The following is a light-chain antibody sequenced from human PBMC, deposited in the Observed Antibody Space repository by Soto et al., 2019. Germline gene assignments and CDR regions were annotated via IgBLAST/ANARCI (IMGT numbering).Light chain of an antibody. Sequence: DIKMTQSPSTLSASVGDRVTITCRASQSISSWLAWYQQKPGKAPKLLIYKASTLESGVPSRFSGSGSGTEFTLTISSLQPDDFATYYCQQYISYSAITFGQGTKLQIK. CDR2: KAS. V-gene: IGKV1-5*03. CDR3: QQYISYSAIT. J-gene: IGKJ2*01. CDR1: QSISSW.